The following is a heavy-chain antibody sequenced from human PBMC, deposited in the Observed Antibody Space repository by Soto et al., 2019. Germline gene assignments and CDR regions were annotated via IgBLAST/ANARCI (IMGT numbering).Heavy chain of an antibody. V-gene: IGHV3-21*01. CDR1: GFPFSIYS. J-gene: IGHJ4*02. Sequence: GGSLRLSCAASGFPFSIYSMNLVRQSPGKGLEWVSSISSSSSYIYYADSVKGRFTISRDNAKNSLYLQMNSLRAEDTAVYYCARDPWDDYHDSSGSFYWGQGTLVTVSS. CDR2: ISSSSSYI. D-gene: IGHD3-22*01. CDR3: ARDPWDDYHDSSGSFY.